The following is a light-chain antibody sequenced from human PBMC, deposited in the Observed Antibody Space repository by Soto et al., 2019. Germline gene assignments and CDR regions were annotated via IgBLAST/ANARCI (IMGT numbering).Light chain of an antibody. Sequence: QSALTQPRSVSGSPGQSVTISCTGPSSDIGGYNYVSWYQHHPGKAPKVMIYDVTKRPSGVPDRFSGSKSGSTASLTISGLEADDEGDYYCCAQAGKVVFGTGTKVTVL. CDR1: SSDIGGYNY. V-gene: IGLV2-11*01. CDR2: DVT. CDR3: CAQAGKVV. J-gene: IGLJ1*01.